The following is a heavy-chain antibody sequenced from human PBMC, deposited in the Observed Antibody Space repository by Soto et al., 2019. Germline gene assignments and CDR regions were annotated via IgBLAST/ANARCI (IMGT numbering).Heavy chain of an antibody. D-gene: IGHD3-9*01. Sequence: ASVKVSCKASGGTFSSYAISWVRQAPGQGLEWMGGIIPIFGTANYAQKFQGRVTITADESTSTAYMELSSLRSEDTAVYYCARLHYDILTNRPYYYYGMDVWGQGTTVTVSS. CDR2: IIPIFGTA. V-gene: IGHV1-69*13. CDR3: ARLHYDILTNRPYYYYGMDV. J-gene: IGHJ6*02. CDR1: GGTFSSYA.